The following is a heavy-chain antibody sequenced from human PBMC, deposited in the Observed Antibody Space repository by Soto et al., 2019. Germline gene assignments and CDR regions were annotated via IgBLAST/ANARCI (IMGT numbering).Heavy chain of an antibody. CDR3: VKWVPGSPTLLAP. J-gene: IGHJ5*02. CDR2: ISDTGAST. V-gene: IGHV3-23*01. CDR1: GFTARSYA. Sequence: EVQLLESGGGLVQSGGSLRLSCQASGFTARSYALAWVRHAPGQGREWVSGISDTGASTYYSASVKGRFTVPRDNSQNPAHLQMSTLSAEDTPCYYCVKWVPGSPTLLAPWAQGTLVPFS. D-gene: IGHD1-26*01.